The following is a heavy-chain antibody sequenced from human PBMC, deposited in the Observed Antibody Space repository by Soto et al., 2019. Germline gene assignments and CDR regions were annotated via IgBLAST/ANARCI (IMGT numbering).Heavy chain of an antibody. V-gene: IGHV3-15*07. CDR2: IRSSAERGTT. Sequence: EVQMVESGGGLVKPGGSLRLSCAASGFVFKNARMSWARQAPGRGLEWVGHIRSSAERGTTDYAAPVKGRFTITRDDSQNTLYLQMNSLKPEDTAVYFCYHYGSGSYSTDYWGQGTLVTVSS. CDR3: YHYGSGSYSTDY. J-gene: IGHJ4*02. CDR1: GFVFKNAR. D-gene: IGHD3-10*01.